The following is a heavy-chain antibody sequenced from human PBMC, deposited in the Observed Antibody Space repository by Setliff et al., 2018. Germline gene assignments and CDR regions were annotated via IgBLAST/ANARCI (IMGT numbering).Heavy chain of an antibody. CDR3: AREQWLDPPGYYYMDV. Sequence: SETLSLTCTVSGGSISSYYWSWIRQPAGKGLEWIGHIYFGGSAHYNPSLKSRVTILVDTSKNQFSLKLNSVTAADMAVYYCAREQWLDPPGYYYMDVWAKGTTVTVSS. CDR1: GGSISSYY. V-gene: IGHV4-4*07. J-gene: IGHJ6*03. CDR2: IYFGGSA. D-gene: IGHD6-19*01.